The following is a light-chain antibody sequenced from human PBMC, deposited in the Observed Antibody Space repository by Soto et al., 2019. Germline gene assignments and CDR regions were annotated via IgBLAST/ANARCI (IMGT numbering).Light chain of an antibody. CDR1: SSDVGGCQS. J-gene: IGLJ3*02. CDR2: EVT. V-gene: IGLV2-11*01. Sequence: QSALTQPRSVSGSPGQSVTISCTGTSSDVGGCQSVSWYQQYPGKAPKVMIYEVTKRPSGVPDRFSGSKSGNTASLTVSGLQADDEADYYCASHAGSSHAWVFGGGTKLTVL. CDR3: ASHAGSSHAWV.